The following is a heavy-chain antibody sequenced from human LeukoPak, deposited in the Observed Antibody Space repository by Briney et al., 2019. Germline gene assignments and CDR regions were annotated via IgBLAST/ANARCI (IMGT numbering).Heavy chain of an antibody. Sequence: ASVKVSCKASGYTFTKYAMHWVRQAPGQTLEWMAWINAGNGNTKYSQKFQGRVTITRDTSASIAYMELSSLRSEDTAVCYCAREACSSTRCYDLAFDIWGQGTMVTVSS. CDR3: AREACSSTRCYDLAFDI. CDR2: INAGNGNT. V-gene: IGHV1-3*01. J-gene: IGHJ3*02. D-gene: IGHD2-2*01. CDR1: GYTFTKYA.